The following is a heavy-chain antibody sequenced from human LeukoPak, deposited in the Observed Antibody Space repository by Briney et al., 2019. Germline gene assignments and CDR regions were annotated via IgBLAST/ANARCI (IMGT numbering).Heavy chain of an antibody. CDR3: ARRVTMVRGVKNWFDP. V-gene: IGHV4-30-2*01. Sequence: PSQTLSLTCAVSGGSISSGGYSWSWIRQPPGKGLEWIGYIYHSGSTYYNPSLKSRVTISVDRSKNQFSLKLSPVTAADTAVYYCARRVTMVRGVKNWFDPWGQGTLVTVSS. J-gene: IGHJ5*02. CDR2: IYHSGST. D-gene: IGHD3-10*01. CDR1: GGSISSGGYS.